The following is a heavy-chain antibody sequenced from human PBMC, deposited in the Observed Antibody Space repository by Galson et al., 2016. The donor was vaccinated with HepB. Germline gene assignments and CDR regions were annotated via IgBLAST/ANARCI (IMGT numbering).Heavy chain of an antibody. Sequence: SLRLSCATSGFTVSSDYMTWVRQAPGKGLEWVSLFYIGGNTYYGDSVKGRFTMSRDNSRSMLFLQMNSLKTEDTGVYYCVRGSTAPDVWGKGTTVTVSS. CDR3: VRGSTAPDV. D-gene: IGHD1-26*01. J-gene: IGHJ6*04. CDR2: FYIGGNT. CDR1: GFTVSSDY. V-gene: IGHV3-53*01.